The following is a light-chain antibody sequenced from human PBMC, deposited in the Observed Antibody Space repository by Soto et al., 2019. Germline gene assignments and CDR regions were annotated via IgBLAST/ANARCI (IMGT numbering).Light chain of an antibody. V-gene: IGKV3-11*01. CDR1: QSVRNY. CDR2: DAS. J-gene: IGKJ1*01. Sequence: EIELKQSPATLSLSTGETATLSCRASQSVRNYLAWYQQKPGQAPRLLIYDASNRATGIPARFSGTGSETDFTLTISSLEPEDFAIYYCQQRSKMPLTSGHGTNADIK. CDR3: QQRSKMPLT.